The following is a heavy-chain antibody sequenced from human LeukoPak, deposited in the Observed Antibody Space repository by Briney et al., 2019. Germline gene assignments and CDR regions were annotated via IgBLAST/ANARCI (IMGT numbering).Heavy chain of an antibody. D-gene: IGHD3-22*01. CDR1: GFTFNIYT. CDR2: ISSTSSVI. J-gene: IGHJ4*02. V-gene: IGHV3-21*01. CDR3: ARTGGDSTGHQGDFDS. Sequence: PGGSLRLSCAASGFTFNIYTINWVRQGPGKVLEWVSSISSTSSVIHYTDSVKGRFTIFRDNAKNSLYLQMDSLTAEDTAVYYCARTGGDSTGHQGDFDSWGQGTLVTVSS.